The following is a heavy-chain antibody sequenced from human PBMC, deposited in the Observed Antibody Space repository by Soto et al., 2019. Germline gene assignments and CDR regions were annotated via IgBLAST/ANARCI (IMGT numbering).Heavy chain of an antibody. V-gene: IGHV1-8*02. CDR1: GYTFSDYD. CDR3: ARVAVAARPRWYNWFDP. Sequence: GASVKVSCKTSGYTFSDYDINWVRQATGQGLEWIGWMNPNSGETGYAQKFQGRVTMTRSVSLTTAYLELSSLRSEDTAVYYCARVAVAARPRWYNWFDPWGQGTLVTVSS. D-gene: IGHD2-15*01. J-gene: IGHJ5*02. CDR2: MNPNSGET.